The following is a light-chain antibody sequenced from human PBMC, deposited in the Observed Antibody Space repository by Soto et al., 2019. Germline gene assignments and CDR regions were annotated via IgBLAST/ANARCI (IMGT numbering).Light chain of an antibody. V-gene: IGLV1-40*01. J-gene: IGLJ1*01. CDR2: GNT. CDR1: SSNIWAGYD. CDR3: QSYDSTLSARYV. Sequence: QSVLTQPPSVSAAPGQRGTISCTGSSSNIWAGYDVHWYQQRPGTAPKLLIFGNTNRPSGVPDRFSGSKSGTSASLAITGLQAEDEGDYYCQSYDSTLSARYVFGTGTKVTVL.